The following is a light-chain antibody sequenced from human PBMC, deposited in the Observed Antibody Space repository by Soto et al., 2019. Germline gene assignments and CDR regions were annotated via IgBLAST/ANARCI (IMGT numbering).Light chain of an antibody. CDR1: RSVSNN. CDR2: AAS. CDR3: RQYTNWPRT. J-gene: IGKJ1*01. V-gene: IGKV3-15*01. Sequence: ETVMTQSPATLSVSPGDTATLSCRASRSVSNNLAWYQQKPGQAPRLLIYAASTRATGIPARFSGSGSGTEFTLAITSLQSEDFAVYYCRQYTNWPRTFGQGTKVDI.